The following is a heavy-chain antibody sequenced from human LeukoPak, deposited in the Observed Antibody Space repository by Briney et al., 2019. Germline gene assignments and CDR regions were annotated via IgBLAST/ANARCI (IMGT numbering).Heavy chain of an antibody. D-gene: IGHD6-19*01. CDR3: ARADGWLVRGWFDP. V-gene: IGHV3-7*01. J-gene: IGHJ5*02. Sequence: GGSLRLSCADSGFTFSSHWMAWVRQAPGKGLEWVANIKQDGTEKYYMDSVKGRFTISRDNAKNSLYLQMNSLRAEDTAVYYCARADGWLVRGWFDPWGQGTLVTVSS. CDR1: GFTFSSHW. CDR2: IKQDGTEK.